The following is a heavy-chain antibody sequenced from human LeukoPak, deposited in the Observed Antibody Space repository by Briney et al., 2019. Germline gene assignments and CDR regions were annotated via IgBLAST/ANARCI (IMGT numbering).Heavy chain of an antibody. CDR2: ISYDGSNK. Sequence: GGSLRLSCAASGFTFSSYAMHWVRQAPGKGLEWVAVISYDGSNKYYADSVKGRFTISRDNSKNTLYLQMNSLRAEDTAVYYCAGYGTGLWGQETLVTVSS. CDR3: AGYGTGL. CDR1: GFTFSSYA. V-gene: IGHV3-30-3*01. J-gene: IGHJ4*02. D-gene: IGHD3-10*01.